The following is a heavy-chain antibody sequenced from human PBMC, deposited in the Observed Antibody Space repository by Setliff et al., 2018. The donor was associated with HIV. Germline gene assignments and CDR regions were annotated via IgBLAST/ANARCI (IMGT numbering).Heavy chain of an antibody. CDR2: IYYSGST. V-gene: IGHV4-39*07. Sequence: SETLSLTCTVSGGSISSSSYYWGWIRQPPGKGLEWIGSIYYSGSTYYNPSLKSRVTISVDTSTSQFSLRLNSVTAADTAHYFCVVYFIGNGGRGLWGQGTQVTVSS. CDR3: VVYFIGNGGRGL. D-gene: IGHD2-15*01. J-gene: IGHJ4*02. CDR1: GGSISSSSYY.